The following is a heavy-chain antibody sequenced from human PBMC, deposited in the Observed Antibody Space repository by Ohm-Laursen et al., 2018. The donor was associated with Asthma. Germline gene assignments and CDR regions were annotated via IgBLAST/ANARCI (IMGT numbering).Heavy chain of an antibody. CDR1: GYTFTSYY. V-gene: IGHV1-46*01. CDR2: INPSGGST. Sequence: ASVKVSCKVSGYTFTSYYMHWVRQAPGQGLEWMGIINPSGGSTSYAQKFQGRVTMTRDTSTSTVYMELSSLRSEDTAVYYCARGLVVGATSNWFDPWGQGTLVTVSS. D-gene: IGHD1-26*01. CDR3: ARGLVVGATSNWFDP. J-gene: IGHJ5*02.